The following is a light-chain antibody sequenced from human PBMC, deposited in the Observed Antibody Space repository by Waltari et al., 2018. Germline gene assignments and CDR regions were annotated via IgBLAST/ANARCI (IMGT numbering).Light chain of an antibody. CDR2: LAS. V-gene: IGKV1-39*01. CDR1: QSISTS. Sequence: IEMTQSPSSLSASVGDRVTITCRASQSISTSLNWYQQIPGKAPKLLIYLASTLQSGVPSRFSGSGSGTDFSLTISSLQPEDFATYDCQQSYITAYTFGQGTKVEIQ. CDR3: QQSYITAYT. J-gene: IGKJ2*01.